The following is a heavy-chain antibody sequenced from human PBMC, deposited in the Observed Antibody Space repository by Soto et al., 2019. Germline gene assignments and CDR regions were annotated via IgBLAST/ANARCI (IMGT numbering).Heavy chain of an antibody. D-gene: IGHD3-16*01. V-gene: IGHV1-46*01. CDR3: ARSPSLYKVDY. Sequence: QVQLVQSGAEVKKPGASVKVSCKASGYTFTSYYMHWVRQAPGQGLEWMGIINPSGGSTSYAQKYQGRVTMTRDTSTSTVYMELSSLRSEDTAVYYGARSPSLYKVDYWGQGTLVTVSS. J-gene: IGHJ4*02. CDR1: GYTFTSYY. CDR2: INPSGGST.